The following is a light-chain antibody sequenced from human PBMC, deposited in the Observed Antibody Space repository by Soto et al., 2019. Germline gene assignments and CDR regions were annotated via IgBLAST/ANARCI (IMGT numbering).Light chain of an antibody. Sequence: QLVLTQSPSASASLGASVKLTCTLSSGHSSYSIAWHQQQPEKAPRFLMKINSDGSLNKGDGIPDRFSGSSSGAERYLTISSPQTGDGADYYCKTGATGGVFGGGTKLTVL. CDR2: INSDGSL. J-gene: IGLJ2*01. CDR3: KTGATGGV. V-gene: IGLV4-69*01. CDR1: SGHSSYS.